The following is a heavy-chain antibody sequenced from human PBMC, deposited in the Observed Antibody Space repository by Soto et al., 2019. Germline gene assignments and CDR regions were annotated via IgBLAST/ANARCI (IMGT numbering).Heavy chain of an antibody. CDR1: GYTLTELS. V-gene: IGHV1-24*01. D-gene: IGHD6-19*01. CDR3: ATGPPFIAVAGTLNY. J-gene: IGHJ4*02. CDR2: FDPEDGET. Sequence: ASVKVSCKVSGYTLTELSMHWVRQAPGKGLEWMGGFDPEDGETIYAQKFQGRVTMTEDTSTDTAYMELSSLRSEDTAVYYRATGPPFIAVAGTLNYWGQGTLVTVSS.